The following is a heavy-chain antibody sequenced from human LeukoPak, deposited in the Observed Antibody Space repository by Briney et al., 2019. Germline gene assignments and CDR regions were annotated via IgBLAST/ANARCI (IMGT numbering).Heavy chain of an antibody. J-gene: IGHJ5*02. CDR1: GGSFSGCY. D-gene: IGHD2-15*01. Sequence: PSETLSLTCAVYGGSFSGCYWSWIRQPPGKGLEWIGEVNHSGSTNYNPSLKSRVTISVDTSKNQFSLKLSSVTAADTAVYYCARRGGWFDPWGQGTLVTVSS. V-gene: IGHV4-34*01. CDR3: ARRGGWFDP. CDR2: VNHSGST.